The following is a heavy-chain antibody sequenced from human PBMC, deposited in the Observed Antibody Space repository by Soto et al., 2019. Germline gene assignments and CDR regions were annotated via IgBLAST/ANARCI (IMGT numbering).Heavy chain of an antibody. CDR2: ISAYNGNT. Sequence: ASVKVSCKASGYTFTSYGISWVRQAPGQGLEWMGWISAYNGNTNYAQKLQGRVTITTDESTSTAYMELSSLRSEDTAVYYCARGPLGDTIFLLVTNYHHYRLAVCGQGSSVPGSS. J-gene: IGHJ6*02. D-gene: IGHD3-3*01. CDR1: GYTFTSYG. CDR3: ARGPLGDTIFLLVTNYHHYRLAV. V-gene: IGHV1-18*01.